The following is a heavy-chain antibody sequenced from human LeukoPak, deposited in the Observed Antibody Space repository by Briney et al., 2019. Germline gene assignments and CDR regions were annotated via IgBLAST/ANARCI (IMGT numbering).Heavy chain of an antibody. V-gene: IGHV4-59*11. J-gene: IGHJ4*02. CDR2: NGGST. CDR3: ASRPAGGTWYGVFDY. D-gene: IGHD6-13*01. CDR1: GGSINSHY. Sequence: SETLSLTCSVSGGSINSHYWSWIRQSPGKGLEWIGYNGGSTNYNPSLKSRVTMSLDTSRDQFSLRLSSVTTADTAIYYCASRPAGGTWYGVFDYWSQGTLVTVSS.